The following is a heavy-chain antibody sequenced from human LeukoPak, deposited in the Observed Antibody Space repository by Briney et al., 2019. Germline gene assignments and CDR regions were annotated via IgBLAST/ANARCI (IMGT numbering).Heavy chain of an antibody. CDR2: ISSGGGSTI. J-gene: IGHJ4*02. CDR3: ARESDSGCYRFDY. V-gene: IGHV3-48*03. Sequence: PGGSLTLSCAASGFIFSSYEMIWVRRAPGKGLEWVSYISSGGGSTIYYADSVKGRFTISRDNAKNSLYVQMNSLRTEDTALYYCARESDSGCYRFDYWGQGSLVTVSS. CDR1: GFIFSSYE. D-gene: IGHD3-22*01.